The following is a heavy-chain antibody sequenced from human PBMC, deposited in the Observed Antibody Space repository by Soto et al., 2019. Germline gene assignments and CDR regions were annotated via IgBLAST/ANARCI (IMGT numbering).Heavy chain of an antibody. J-gene: IGHJ3*02. Sequence: AASVKVSCKASGYTFTSYGISWVRQAPGQGLEWMGWISAYNGNTNYAQKLQGRVTMTTDTSTSTAYMELRSLRSDDTAVYYCARGWRVGATSRDAFEIWGQGTMVTVSS. CDR3: ARGWRVGATSRDAFEI. CDR2: ISAYNGNT. D-gene: IGHD1-26*01. V-gene: IGHV1-18*04. CDR1: GYTFTSYG.